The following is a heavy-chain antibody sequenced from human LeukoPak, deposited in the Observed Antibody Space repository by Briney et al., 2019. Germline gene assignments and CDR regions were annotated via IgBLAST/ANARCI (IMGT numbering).Heavy chain of an antibody. J-gene: IGHJ3*02. CDR3: AGDVKWGYDSSGYEVRNAFDI. Sequence: ASVKVSCKASGGTFSSYAISWVRQALGQGLEWMGRIIPILGIANYAQKFQGRVTITADKSTSTAYMELSSLRSEDTAVYYCAGDVKWGYDSSGYEVRNAFDIWGQGTMVTVSS. CDR2: IIPILGIA. V-gene: IGHV1-69*04. D-gene: IGHD3-22*01. CDR1: GGTFSSYA.